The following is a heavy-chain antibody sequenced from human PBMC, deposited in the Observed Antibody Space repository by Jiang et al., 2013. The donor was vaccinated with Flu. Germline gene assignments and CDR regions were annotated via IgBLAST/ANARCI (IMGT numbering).Heavy chain of an antibody. CDR2: SAYNGNT. D-gene: IGHD3-10*01. CDR3: ARDGWIHYYGSGSPFD. V-gene: IGHV1-18*01. Sequence: SAYNGNTNYAQKLQGRVTMTTDTSTSTAYMELRSLRSDDTAVYYCARDGWIHYYGSGSPFDWGQGTLVTVSS. J-gene: IGHJ4*02.